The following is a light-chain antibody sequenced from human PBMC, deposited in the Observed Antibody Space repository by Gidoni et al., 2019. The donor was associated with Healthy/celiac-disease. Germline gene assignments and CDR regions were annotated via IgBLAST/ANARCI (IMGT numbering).Light chain of an antibody. CDR3: QQYDNRPQYT. CDR1: QDISNY. J-gene: IGKJ2*01. CDR2: DAS. Sequence: DIQMTQSPSSLSAAVGDRVTITCQASQDISNYLNWYQQKPGKAPKLLIYDASNLETGVPSRFSGSGSGTDFTFTISSLLPEDIATYYCQQYDNRPQYTFGQGTKLEIK. V-gene: IGKV1-33*01.